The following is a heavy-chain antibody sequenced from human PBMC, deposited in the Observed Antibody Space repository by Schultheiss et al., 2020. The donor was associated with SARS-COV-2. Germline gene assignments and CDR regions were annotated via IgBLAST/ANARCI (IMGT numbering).Heavy chain of an antibody. CDR1: GFTFSDYG. CDR2: IWYDGSNG. V-gene: IGHV3-33*01. Sequence: GGSLRLSCATSGFTFSDYGMHWVRQAPGKGLEWVAVIWYDGSNGYSADSVKGRFIISRDNSKKTLYLQMNSLRAEDTAVYYCARDMFERLVRHGMDVWGQGTTVTVSS. J-gene: IGHJ6*02. D-gene: IGHD6-13*01. CDR3: ARDMFERLVRHGMDV.